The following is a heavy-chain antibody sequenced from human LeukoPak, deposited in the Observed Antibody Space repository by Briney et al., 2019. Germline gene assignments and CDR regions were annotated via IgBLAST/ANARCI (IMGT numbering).Heavy chain of an antibody. V-gene: IGHV1-18*01. CDR1: GYIFTNFG. CDR3: ARDSSSWFYYFYGMDV. Sequence: ASVKVSCKASGYIFTNFGISWVRQAPGQGLEWMGWISAYNDNTNYAQNLQGRLTMTKDTSTSTAYMELRSLRSDDTAVYYCARDSSSWFYYFYGMDVWGQGTTVTVSS. CDR2: ISAYNDNT. D-gene: IGHD6-13*01. J-gene: IGHJ6*02.